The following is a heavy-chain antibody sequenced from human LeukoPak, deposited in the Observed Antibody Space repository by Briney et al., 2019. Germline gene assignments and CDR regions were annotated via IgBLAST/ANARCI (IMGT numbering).Heavy chain of an antibody. J-gene: IGHJ4*02. CDR2: IYYSGST. Sequence: SETLSLTCTVSGGSISSYYWSWIRQPPGKGLEWIGYIYYSGSTNYNPSLKSRVTISVDTSKNQFSLKLSSVTAADTAVYYCARQQHGGAQTFDYWGQGTLVTVSS. V-gene: IGHV4-59*08. D-gene: IGHD3-10*01. CDR1: GGSISSYY. CDR3: ARQQHGGAQTFDY.